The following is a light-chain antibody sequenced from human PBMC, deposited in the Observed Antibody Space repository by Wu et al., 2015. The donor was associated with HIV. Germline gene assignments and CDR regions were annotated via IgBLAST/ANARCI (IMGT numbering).Light chain of an antibody. V-gene: IGKV1-27*01. Sequence: QSPSSLSASVGDRVTITCRANQGISNYLVWYQQKPGKVPKLLIYGASTLQSGVSSRFSGSGSGTEFTLTISSLQPDDFATYYCQQYNSYPITFGQGTRLEIK. CDR3: QQYNSYPIT. CDR2: GAS. J-gene: IGKJ5*01. CDR1: QGISNY.